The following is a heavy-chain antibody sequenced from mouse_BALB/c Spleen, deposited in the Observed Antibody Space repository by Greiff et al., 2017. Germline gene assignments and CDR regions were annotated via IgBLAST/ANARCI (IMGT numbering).Heavy chain of an antibody. CDR3: ARYCGEYVAY. D-gene: IGHD2-13*01. CDR2: ISSGGSYT. V-gene: IGHV5-6-4*01. J-gene: IGHJ3*01. CDR1: GFTFSSYT. Sequence: DVMLVESGGGLVKPGGSLKLSCAASGFTFSSYTMSWVRQTPEKRLEWVATISSGGSYTYYPDSVKGRFTISRDNAKNTLYLQMSSLKSEDTAMYYCARYCGEYVAYWGQGTLVTVSA.